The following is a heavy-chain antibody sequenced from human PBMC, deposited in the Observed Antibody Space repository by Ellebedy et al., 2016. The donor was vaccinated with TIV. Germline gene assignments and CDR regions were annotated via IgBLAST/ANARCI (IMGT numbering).Heavy chain of an antibody. CDR3: ARARLAVAGTFFDY. CDR1: GFTFSSYA. V-gene: IGHV3-23*01. Sequence: GESLKISCAASGFTFSSYAMSWVRQAPGKGLEWVSAISGSGGSTYYADSVKGRFTISRDNSQNTVYLQMNSLRVEDTAVYYCARARLAVAGTFFDYWGQGTLVTVSS. J-gene: IGHJ4*02. D-gene: IGHD6-19*01. CDR2: ISGSGGST.